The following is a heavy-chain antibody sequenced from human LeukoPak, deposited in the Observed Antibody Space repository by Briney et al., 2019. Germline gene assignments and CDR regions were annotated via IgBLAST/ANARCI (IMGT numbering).Heavy chain of an antibody. D-gene: IGHD3-10*01. J-gene: IGHJ5*02. Sequence: SETLSLTCVVYGGSFSDYYWNWIRQPPGKGLGWIGEINHSGSTNYSPSLKSRVTISVDTSKNQFSLKMSSVTAADTAIYYCARGRGLARLNWFDPWGQGTLVTVSS. V-gene: IGHV4-34*01. CDR1: GGSFSDYY. CDR3: ARGRGLARLNWFDP. CDR2: INHSGST.